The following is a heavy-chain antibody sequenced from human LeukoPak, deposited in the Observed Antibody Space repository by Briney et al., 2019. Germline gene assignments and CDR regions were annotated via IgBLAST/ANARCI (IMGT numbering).Heavy chain of an antibody. V-gene: IGHV1-69*04. CDR2: IIPILGIA. J-gene: IGHJ4*02. CDR1: GGTFSSYA. Sequence: SVKVSCKASGGTFSSYAISWVRQAPGQGLEWMGRIIPILGIANYAQKFQGRVTITADKSTSTAYMELSSLRSEDTAVYYCARVTAVAGTLLDYWGQGTRVTVSS. D-gene: IGHD6-19*01. CDR3: ARVTAVAGTLLDY.